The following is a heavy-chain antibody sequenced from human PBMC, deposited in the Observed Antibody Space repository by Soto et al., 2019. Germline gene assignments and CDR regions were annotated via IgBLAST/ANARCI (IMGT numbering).Heavy chain of an antibody. V-gene: IGHV1-46*01. CDR2: INPSGGST. CDR3: ARASGSYYYYGMDV. D-gene: IGHD1-26*01. Sequence: ASVKVSCKASGYTFSSYYLHWVRQAPGQGLEWMGIINPSGGSTSYAQKFQGRVTMTRDTSTSIVYMELSSLRSEDTAVYYCARASGSYYYYGMDVWGQGTTGTVSS. J-gene: IGHJ6*02. CDR1: GYTFSSYY.